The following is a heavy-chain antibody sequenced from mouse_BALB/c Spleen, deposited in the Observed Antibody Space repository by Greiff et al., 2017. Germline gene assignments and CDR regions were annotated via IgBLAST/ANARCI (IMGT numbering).Heavy chain of an antibody. D-gene: IGHD1-1*01. Sequence: EVKLVESGGGLVKPGGSLKLSCVASGFTFSSYAMSWVRQTPEKRLEWVASISSGGSTYYPDSVKGRFTISRDNARNILYLQMRSLRSEDTAMYYCARGGGSSSPWFAYWGQGTLVTVSA. CDR3: ARGGGSSSPWFAY. CDR2: ISSGGST. CDR1: GFTFSSYA. J-gene: IGHJ3*01. V-gene: IGHV5-6-5*01.